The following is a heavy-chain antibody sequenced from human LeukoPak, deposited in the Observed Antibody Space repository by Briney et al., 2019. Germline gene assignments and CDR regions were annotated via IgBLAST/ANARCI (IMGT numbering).Heavy chain of an antibody. D-gene: IGHD3-16*02. J-gene: IGHJ4*02. V-gene: IGHV1-69*02. CDR1: GGTFSSYT. Sequence: ASVKVSCKASGGTFSSYTISWVRQAPGQGLEWMGRIIPTLGIANYAQKFQGRVTITADKSTSTAYMELSSLRSEDTAVYYCASSLGLEFPYYFDYWGQGTLVTVSS. CDR2: IIPTLGIA. CDR3: ASSLGLEFPYYFDY.